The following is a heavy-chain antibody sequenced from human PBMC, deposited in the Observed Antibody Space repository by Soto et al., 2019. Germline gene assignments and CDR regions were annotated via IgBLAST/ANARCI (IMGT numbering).Heavy chain of an antibody. Sequence: SETLSLTCAVYGGSFSGYYWSWIRQPPGKGLEWIGEINHSGSTNYNPSLKSRVTISVDTSKNQFSLKLSSVTAADTAVYYCARGVKDIVVVPAAHGFFGYWGQGTLVTVSS. D-gene: IGHD2-2*01. CDR3: ARGVKDIVVVPAAHGFFGY. CDR2: INHSGST. J-gene: IGHJ4*02. V-gene: IGHV4-34*01. CDR1: GGSFSGYY.